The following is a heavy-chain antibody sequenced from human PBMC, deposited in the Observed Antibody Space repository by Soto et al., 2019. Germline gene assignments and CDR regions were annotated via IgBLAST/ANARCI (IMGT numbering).Heavy chain of an antibody. V-gene: IGHV4-30-4*01. CDR1: GGSISSGDYY. D-gene: IGHD2-2*01. CDR2: IYYSGST. CDR3: VRGDPGACSSTSCSDAFGL. J-gene: IGHJ3*01. Sequence: QVQLQESGPGLVKPSQTLSLTCTVSGGSISSGDYYWNWIRQPPGKGLEWIGSIYYSGSTYYSPSLKSRVTISVGTSKNQFSLKLSSVTAADTAVYYCVRGDPGACSSTSCSDAFGLGGRGTMVAVSS.